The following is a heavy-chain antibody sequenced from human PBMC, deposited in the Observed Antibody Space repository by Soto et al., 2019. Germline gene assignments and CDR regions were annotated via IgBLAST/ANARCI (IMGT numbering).Heavy chain of an antibody. CDR1: GFTFSSYA. V-gene: IGHV3-30-3*01. CDR2: ISYDGSNK. D-gene: IGHD4-17*01. CDR3: ARQHDYGDYTAAFDI. Sequence: QVQLVESGGGVVQPGRSLRLSCAASGFTFSSYAMHWVRQAPGKGLEWMAVISYDGSNKYYADSVKGRFTISRDNSKNTLYLQMNSLRAEDTAVYYCARQHDYGDYTAAFDIWGQGTMVTVSS. J-gene: IGHJ3*02.